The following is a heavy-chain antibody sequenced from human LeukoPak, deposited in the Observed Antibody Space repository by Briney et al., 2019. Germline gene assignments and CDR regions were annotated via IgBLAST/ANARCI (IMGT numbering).Heavy chain of an antibody. CDR1: GYSFTAFY. CDR2: IHPRSGET. J-gene: IGHJ4*02. CDR3: ARERLVLGY. Sequence: ASVKVSCKASGYSFTAFYIHWVRQAPGQGLEWMGWIHPRSGETNYAYKFRGRVTMTRDTSISTTYMDLGSLGSDDTAVYYCARERLVLGYWGQGTLVTVSS. D-gene: IGHD6-19*01. V-gene: IGHV1-2*02.